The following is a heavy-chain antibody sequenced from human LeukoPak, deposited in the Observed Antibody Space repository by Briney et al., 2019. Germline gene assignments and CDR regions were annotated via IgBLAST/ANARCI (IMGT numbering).Heavy chain of an antibody. CDR3: ARSNHYDFWTLYNWFDP. D-gene: IGHD3-3*01. V-gene: IGHV4-59*01. J-gene: IGHJ5*02. CDR2: ISDIGSI. Sequence: SETLSLTCTVSGGSISSYYWSWIRQPPGKGLGWIAYISDIGSINYNPSLKSRVTISVDTSKNQFSLKLSSVTAADTAVYYCARSNHYDFWTLYNWFDPWGQGTLVTVSS. CDR1: GGSISSYY.